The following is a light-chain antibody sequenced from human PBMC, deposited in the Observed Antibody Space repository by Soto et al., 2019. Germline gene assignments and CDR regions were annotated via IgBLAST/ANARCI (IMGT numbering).Light chain of an antibody. J-gene: IGLJ1*01. V-gene: IGLV2-23*01. CDR3: CSYADSSTYV. CDR1: SSDVGSYNL. CDR2: EDS. Sequence: VLTQPASVSGSPGQSITISCTGTSSDVGSYNLVSWYQQHPGKAPKLIIYEDSKRPSGVSNRFSGPKSGNTASLTISGLQTEDEADYYCCSYADSSTYVFGTGTKVTV.